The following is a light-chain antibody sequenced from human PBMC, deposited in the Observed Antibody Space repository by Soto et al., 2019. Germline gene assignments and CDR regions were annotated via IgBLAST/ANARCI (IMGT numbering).Light chain of an antibody. Sequence: DIQMTQSHSTLSASVGDRVTITCRASQIISSWLAWYQQKPWKAPKLLIYDASSLESGVPSRLSGSVSGTEFTLTISSLQPYDFATYYCQEYNRYSPTFGQGTKVEIK. CDR1: QIISSW. V-gene: IGKV1-5*01. J-gene: IGKJ1*01. CDR3: QEYNRYSPT. CDR2: DAS.